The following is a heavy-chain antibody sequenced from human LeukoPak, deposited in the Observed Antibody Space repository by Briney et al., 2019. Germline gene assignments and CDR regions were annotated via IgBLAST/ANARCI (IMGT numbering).Heavy chain of an antibody. Sequence: PGGSLSLSCAASGFTVSSNYMSGVRQAPRKGLEEVSVIYSGGSTYYADSVKRRFTISRDNSKNTLYLQMNSLRAEDTAVYYCARVDVPGYYYGMDVWGQGTTVTVSS. V-gene: IGHV3-66*01. D-gene: IGHD2-2*01. CDR1: GFTVSSNY. J-gene: IGHJ6*02. CDR2: IYSGGST. CDR3: ARVDVPGYYYGMDV.